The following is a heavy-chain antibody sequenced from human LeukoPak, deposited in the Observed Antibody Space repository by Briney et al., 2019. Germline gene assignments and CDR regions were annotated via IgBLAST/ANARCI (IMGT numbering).Heavy chain of an antibody. J-gene: IGHJ4*02. CDR3: ARQSRVGAITVDY. V-gene: IGHV5-51*01. CDR1: GYTFTNYW. CDR2: IYPGDSDT. D-gene: IGHD1-26*01. Sequence: GESLKISCKGSGYTFTNYWIGWVRQMPGKGLEFMGIIYPGDSDTRYSPSFQGQVTISVDKSINTAYLQWSSLKASDTAMYYCARQSRVGAITVDYWGQGTLVTVSS.